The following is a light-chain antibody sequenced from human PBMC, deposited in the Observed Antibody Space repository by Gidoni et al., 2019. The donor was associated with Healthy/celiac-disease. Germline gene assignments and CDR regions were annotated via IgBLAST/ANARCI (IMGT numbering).Light chain of an antibody. Sequence: QSALTQPASVSGAPGQSINISCTGSSSGIRYYDFVSWYQQHPGEAPQLVIYDLTNRPSGIPDRFSGFKSVNTASLTISGLQAEDEADYYCSSYSITAPVVFGGGTSLPVL. J-gene: IGLJ3*02. CDR1: SSGIRYYDF. V-gene: IGLV2-14*03. CDR2: DLT. CDR3: SSYSITAPVV.